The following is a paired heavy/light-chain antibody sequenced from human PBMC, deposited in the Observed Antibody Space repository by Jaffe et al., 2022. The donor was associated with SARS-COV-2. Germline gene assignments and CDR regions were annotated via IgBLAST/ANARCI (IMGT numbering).Heavy chain of an antibody. D-gene: IGHD6-13*01. Sequence: EVQLVESGGGLVQPGRSLRLSCTASGFTFGDYAMSWFRQAPGKGLEWVGFIRSKPYGGTTEYAASVKGRFTISRDDSKSIAFLQMNSLKSEDTAVYFCARSTHPNWYTDYWGQGTLVTVSS. V-gene: IGHV3-49*03. CDR2: IRSKPYGGTT. CDR3: ARSTHPNWYTDY. J-gene: IGHJ4*02. CDR1: GFTFGDYA.
Light chain of an antibody. CDR2: KAS. Sequence: DIQMTQSPSTLSASVGDRVTITCRASQSISSWLAWYQQKPGKAPKLLMHKASSLESGVPSRFSGSGTGTEFTLTISSLQPDDFATYYCQQYNSYSWTFGQGTKVEIK. CDR3: QQYNSYSWT. J-gene: IGKJ1*01. CDR1: QSISSW. V-gene: IGKV1-5*03.